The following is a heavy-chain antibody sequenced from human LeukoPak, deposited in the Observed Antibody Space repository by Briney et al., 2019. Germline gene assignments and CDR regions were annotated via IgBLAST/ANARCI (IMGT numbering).Heavy chain of an antibody. CDR3: ARVGLPYSGSPLMP. CDR2: IIPIFGTA. Sequence: ASVKVSCKASGGTFSSYAISWVRQAPGQGLEWMGGIIPIFGTANYAQKFQGRVTITTDESTSTAYMELSSLRSEDTAVYYCARVGLPYSGSPLMPWGQGTLVTVSS. V-gene: IGHV1-69*05. J-gene: IGHJ5*02. CDR1: GGTFSSYA. D-gene: IGHD1-26*01.